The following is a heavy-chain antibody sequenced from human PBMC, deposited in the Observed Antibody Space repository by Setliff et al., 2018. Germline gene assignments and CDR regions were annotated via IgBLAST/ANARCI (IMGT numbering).Heavy chain of an antibody. CDR1: GDSFSDYY. D-gene: IGHD3-10*01. Sequence: SETLSLTCAVYGDSFSDYYWSWIRQPPGKGLEWIEELNHYGSTQPRSSLKSRVTMSVDTSKNQFSLKLSSVPAADTDVYYCARRWNFGPYGSGIHDGFDMWGQGTMVTVSS. CDR2: LNHYGST. J-gene: IGHJ3*02. CDR3: ARRWNFGPYGSGIHDGFDM. V-gene: IGHV4-34*01.